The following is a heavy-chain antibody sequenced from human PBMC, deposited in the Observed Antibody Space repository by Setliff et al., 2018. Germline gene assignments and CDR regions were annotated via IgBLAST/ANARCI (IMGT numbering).Heavy chain of an antibody. CDR1: GGSFSTYY. CDR2: INYGGFT. J-gene: IGHJ3*02. CDR3: ARCWDLVRVNAFDI. Sequence: SETLSLTCAVYGGSFSTYYWIWIRQPPGKGLEWIGEINYGGFTKYNPSLKSRVTISVDTSKNQFSLKLSPVTAADTAVYYCARCWDLVRVNAFDIWGQGSLVTVSS. V-gene: IGHV4-34*01. D-gene: IGHD1-26*01.